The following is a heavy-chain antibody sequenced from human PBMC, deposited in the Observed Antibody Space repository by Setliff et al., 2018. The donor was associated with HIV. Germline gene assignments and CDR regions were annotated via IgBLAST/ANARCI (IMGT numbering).Heavy chain of an antibody. CDR3: ARGDYYDSSGYEGLDS. V-gene: IGHV4-34*01. CDR1: VGSFSGYY. J-gene: IGHJ4*02. D-gene: IGHD3-22*01. CDR2: VSYSGNT. Sequence: PSETLSLTCAVYVGSFSGYYWSWIRQSPGKGLEWIGEVSYSGNTNYNPSLKSRLNISVDKSKNQFSLKVSSVTAADTAVYYCARGDYYDSSGYEGLDSWGQGTLVTVSS.